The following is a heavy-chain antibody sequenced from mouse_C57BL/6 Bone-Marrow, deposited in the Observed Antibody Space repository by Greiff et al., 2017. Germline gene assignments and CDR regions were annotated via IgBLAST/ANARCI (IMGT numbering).Heavy chain of an antibody. CDR2: INPYNGGT. CDR1: GYTFTDYY. Sequence: VQLQQSGPVLVKPGASVKMSCKASGYTFTDYYMNWVKQSHGKSLEWIGVINPYNGGTSYNQTFKGKATLTVDKSSSTAYMELNSLTSEDSAVYYCANGYSWFAYWGQGTLVTVSA. V-gene: IGHV1-19*01. J-gene: IGHJ3*01. CDR3: ANGYSWFAY. D-gene: IGHD2-3*01.